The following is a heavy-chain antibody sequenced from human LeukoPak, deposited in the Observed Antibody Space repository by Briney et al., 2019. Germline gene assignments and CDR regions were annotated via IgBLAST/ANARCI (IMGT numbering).Heavy chain of an antibody. Sequence: GGSLRLSCAASGFTFSSYSMNWVRQAPGKGLEWVSSISSSSSYIYYADSVKGRFTISRDNAQNSLYLQMNSLRAEDTAVYYCARGSALIPLWLSGRGYYFDYRGQGTLVTVSS. J-gene: IGHJ4*02. CDR2: ISSSSSYI. CDR1: GFTFSSYS. CDR3: ARGSALIPLWLSGRGYYFDY. V-gene: IGHV3-21*01. D-gene: IGHD5-18*01.